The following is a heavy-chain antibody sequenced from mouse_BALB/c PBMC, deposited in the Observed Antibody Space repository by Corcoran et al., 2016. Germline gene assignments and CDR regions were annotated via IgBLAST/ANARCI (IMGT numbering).Heavy chain of an antibody. CDR1: GYTFTSYV. V-gene: IGHV1S56*01. CDR3: ARSYDGYYDAMDY. D-gene: IGHD2-3*01. Sequence: VQLQQSGPELVKPGASVKMSCKASGYTFTSYVMHWVKQKPGQGLEWIGWIYPGDGSTKYNEKFKGKATLTADKSSSTAYMQLSSLTSENSAVYFCARSYDGYYDAMDYWGQGTSVTVSS. CDR2: IYPGDGST. J-gene: IGHJ4*01.